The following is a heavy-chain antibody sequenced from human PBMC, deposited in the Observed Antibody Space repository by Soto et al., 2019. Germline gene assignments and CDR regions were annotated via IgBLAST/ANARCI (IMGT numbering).Heavy chain of an antibody. Sequence: GGSLRLFCAVSGFTFSNYAMAWVRQAPGKGLEYVSSITGNGVSTYYAHSVKGRFTISRDNSKNTLYVQMNSLTAEDTAIYYCAKCDASNTCIPTGFDPWGQGTLVTVSS. CDR2: ITGNGVST. CDR1: GFTFSNYA. V-gene: IGHV3-23*01. D-gene: IGHD2-2*01. CDR3: AKCDASNTCIPTGFDP. J-gene: IGHJ5*02.